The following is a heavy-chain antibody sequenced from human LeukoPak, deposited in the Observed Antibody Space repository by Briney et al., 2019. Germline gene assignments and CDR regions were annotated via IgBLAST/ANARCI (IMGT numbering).Heavy chain of an antibody. D-gene: IGHD3-10*01. CDR3: ARDSMVRGGGQAFDI. CDR1: GFTFSSYS. CDR2: ISDSSTTI. V-gene: IGHV3-48*04. J-gene: IGHJ3*02. Sequence: GGSLRLSCAASGFTFSSYSMNWVRQAPGEGLEWVSYISDSSTTIHNADSVKGRFTISRDNAKNSLYLQMNSLRAEDTAVYYCARDSMVRGGGQAFDIWGQGTMVTVSS.